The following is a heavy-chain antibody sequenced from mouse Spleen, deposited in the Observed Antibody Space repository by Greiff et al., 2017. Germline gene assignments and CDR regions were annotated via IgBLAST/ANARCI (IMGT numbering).Heavy chain of an antibody. V-gene: IGHV5-9*04. J-gene: IGHJ4*01. CDR3: ARHTGYGNYAMDY. D-gene: IGHD2-1*01. CDR1: GFTFSSYA. CDR2: ISSGGGNT. Sequence: EVKLVESGGGLVKLGGSLKLSCAASGFTFSSYAMSWVRQTPEKRLEWVATISSGGGNTYYPDSVKGRFTISRDNAKNTLYLQMSSLKSEDTAMYYCARHTGYGNYAMDYWGQGTSVTVSS.